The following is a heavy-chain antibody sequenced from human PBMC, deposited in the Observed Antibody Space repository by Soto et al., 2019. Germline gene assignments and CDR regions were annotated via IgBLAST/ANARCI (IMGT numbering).Heavy chain of an antibody. J-gene: IGHJ6*02. V-gene: IGHV1-69*01. CDR1: GGTFSSYA. CDR2: IIPISDTT. Sequence: QVQLVQSGAEVKKPGSSVKVSCKASGGTFSSYAISWVRQAPGQGLEWMGGIIPISDTTNYAQKFQGRVTMTADEYTSTAYMELSSLRSEDTAVYYCASSQGRSTSLEIYYYYYYGMDVWGQGTTVTVSS. D-gene: IGHD2-2*01. CDR3: ASSQGRSTSLEIYYYYYYGMDV.